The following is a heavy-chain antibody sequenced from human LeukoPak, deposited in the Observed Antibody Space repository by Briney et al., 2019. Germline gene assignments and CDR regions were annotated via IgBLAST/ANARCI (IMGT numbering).Heavy chain of an antibody. CDR3: AIFPIVNVPAAKQNLDF. V-gene: IGHV3-23*01. CDR2: ISGSRSNT. D-gene: IGHD2-2*01. Sequence: GGSLRLSCAASGFIFYNYAMSWVRQAPGKGLEWVSSISGSRSNTYYADSVRGRFNISKDTSNSTMYLQMNSLRVDDTALYFCAIFPIVNVPAAKQNLDFWGQGTLVTVSS. J-gene: IGHJ4*02. CDR1: GFIFYNYA.